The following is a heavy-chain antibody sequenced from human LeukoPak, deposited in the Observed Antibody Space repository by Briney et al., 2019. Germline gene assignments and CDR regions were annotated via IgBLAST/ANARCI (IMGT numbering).Heavy chain of an antibody. CDR1: GGSFSGYY. CDR3: ALLEMDTAMGPRGMDV. Sequence: DPSETLSLTCAVYGGSFSGYYWSWIRQPPGKGPEWIGEINHSGSTNYNPSLKSRVTISVDTSKNQFSLKLSSVTAADTAVYYCALLEMDTAMGPRGMDVWGKGTTVTVSS. CDR2: INHSGST. V-gene: IGHV4-34*01. D-gene: IGHD5-18*01. J-gene: IGHJ6*04.